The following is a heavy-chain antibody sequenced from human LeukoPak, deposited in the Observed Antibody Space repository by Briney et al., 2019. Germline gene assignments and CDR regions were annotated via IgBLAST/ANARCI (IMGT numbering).Heavy chain of an antibody. CDR1: GGSISTSSYY. D-gene: IGHD3-9*01. Sequence: SETLSLTCTVSGGSISTSSYYWGWIRQPPGKGLEWIGSIYFSGSTYYNPSLKSRVTTSVDTSKNQFSLKLSSVTAADTAVYYCARLPYDILTGYYTYYFDYWGQGTLVTVSS. J-gene: IGHJ4*02. V-gene: IGHV4-39*01. CDR3: ARLPYDILTGYYTYYFDY. CDR2: IYFSGST.